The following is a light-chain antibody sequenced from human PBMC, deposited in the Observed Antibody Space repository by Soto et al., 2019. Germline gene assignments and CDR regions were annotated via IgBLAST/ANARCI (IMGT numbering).Light chain of an antibody. CDR1: KSVSSGY. CDR2: GAS. J-gene: IGKJ5*01. Sequence: GNLNLSVEEGGMEFCGPRKSVSSGYLAWYQHKPGQAPRLVVYGASSRATGVPDRFSARGSVSGFALTVDTLQPEDGATYCRRQHNNCPLAYGQGTRLEIK. V-gene: IGKV3-20*01. CDR3: RQHNNCPLA.